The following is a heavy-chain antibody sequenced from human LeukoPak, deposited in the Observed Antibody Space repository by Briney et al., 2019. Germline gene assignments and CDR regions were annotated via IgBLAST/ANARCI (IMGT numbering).Heavy chain of an antibody. CDR2: IYTSGST. CDR1: GGSISSGSHY. CDR3: ARGGCSSTSCFGDFDY. J-gene: IGHJ4*02. V-gene: IGHV4-61*02. D-gene: IGHD2-2*01. Sequence: PSETLSLTCTVSGGSISSGSHYWSWIRQPAGKGLEWIGRIYTSGSTNYNPSLKSRVTISVDTSKNQFSLKLSSVTAADTAVYYCARGGCSSTSCFGDFDYWGQGTLVTVSS.